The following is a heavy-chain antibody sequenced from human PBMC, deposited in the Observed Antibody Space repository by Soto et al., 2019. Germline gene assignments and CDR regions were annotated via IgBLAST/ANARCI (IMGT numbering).Heavy chain of an antibody. CDR1: GGTFSSYA. J-gene: IGHJ3*02. CDR3: ARRRSDDAFDI. Sequence: GASVKVSFKASGGTFSSYAISWVRQAPGQGLEWMGGIIPIFGTANYAQKFQGRVTITADESTSTAYMELSSLRSEDTAVYYCARRRSDDAFDIWGQGTMVTVSS. V-gene: IGHV1-69*13. CDR2: IIPIFGTA.